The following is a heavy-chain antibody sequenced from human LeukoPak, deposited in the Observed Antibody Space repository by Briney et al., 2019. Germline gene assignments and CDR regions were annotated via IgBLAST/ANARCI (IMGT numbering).Heavy chain of an antibody. V-gene: IGHV3-7*01. J-gene: IGHJ4*02. CDR2: IKQDGSEK. D-gene: IGHD3-10*01. CDR3: ARDGVLLWFGEEGFFDY. CDR1: GFTFSSYW. Sequence: GGSLRLSCAASGFTFSSYWTSWVRQAPGKGLEWVANIKQDGSEKYYVDSVKGRFTISRDNAKNSLYLQMNSLRAEDTAVYYCARDGVLLWFGEEGFFDYWGQGTLVTVSS.